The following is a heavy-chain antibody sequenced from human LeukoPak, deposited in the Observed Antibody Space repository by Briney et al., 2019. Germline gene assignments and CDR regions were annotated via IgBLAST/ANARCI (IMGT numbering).Heavy chain of an antibody. CDR3: AKRGVVIRVILVGFHKAAYYFES. J-gene: IGHJ4*02. V-gene: IGHV3-23*01. CDR2: ISDSGGST. Sequence: GGSLRLSCAVSGITLSNYGTSWVRQAPGKGLEWVAGISDSGGSTNYADSVKGRFTISRDNPKNTLYLQMHSLRAEDTAVYFCAKRGVVIRVILVGFHKAAYYFESWGQGALVTVSS. CDR1: GITLSNYG. D-gene: IGHD3/OR15-3a*01.